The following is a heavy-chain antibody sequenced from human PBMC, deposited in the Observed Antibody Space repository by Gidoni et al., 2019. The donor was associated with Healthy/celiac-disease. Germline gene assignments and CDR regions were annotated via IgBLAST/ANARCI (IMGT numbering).Heavy chain of an antibody. Sequence: EVQLVESGGGLVQPGGSLRLSCAASGFTFSSYEMNWVRQAPGKGLEWVSYISSSGSTIYYADSVKGRFTISRDNAKNSRYLQMNSLRAEDTAVYYCARDRYDFWSGYLLTGRPYYYYGMDVWGQGTTVTVSS. D-gene: IGHD3-3*01. J-gene: IGHJ6*02. V-gene: IGHV3-48*03. CDR2: ISSSGSTI. CDR3: ARDRYDFWSGYLLTGRPYYYYGMDV. CDR1: GFTFSSYE.